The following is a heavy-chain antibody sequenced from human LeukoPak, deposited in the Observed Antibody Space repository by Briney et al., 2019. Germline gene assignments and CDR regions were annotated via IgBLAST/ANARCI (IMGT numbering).Heavy chain of an antibody. J-gene: IGHJ4*02. D-gene: IGHD6-13*01. CDR3: AKGSLGSWYYFDY. V-gene: IGHV3-23*01. Sequence: QSGGSLRLSCAASGFTFGSSAMSWVRQAPGKGPEWVSTFSRSGPDTYYADSVKGRFPIFRDNSKNTLYLQMNSLRAEDTAVYYCAKGSLGSWYYFDYWGQGTLVTVSS. CDR2: FSRSGPDT. CDR1: GFTFGSSA.